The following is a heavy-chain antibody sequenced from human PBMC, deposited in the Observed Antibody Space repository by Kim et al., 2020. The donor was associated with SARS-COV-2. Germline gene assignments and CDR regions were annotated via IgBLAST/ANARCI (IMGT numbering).Heavy chain of an antibody. Sequence: GGSLRLSCAASGFTFSSYGMHWVRQAPGKGLEWVAVISYDGSNKYYADSVKGRFTISRDNSKNTLYLQMNSLRAEDTAVYYCAKSSGGMMDDAFDIWGQG. CDR2: ISYDGSNK. V-gene: IGHV3-30*18. D-gene: IGHD2-15*01. CDR3: AKSSGGMMDDAFDI. CDR1: GFTFSSYG. J-gene: IGHJ3*02.